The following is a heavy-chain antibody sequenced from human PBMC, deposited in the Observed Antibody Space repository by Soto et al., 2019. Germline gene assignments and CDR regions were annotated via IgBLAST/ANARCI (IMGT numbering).Heavy chain of an antibody. J-gene: IGHJ4*02. V-gene: IGHV1-69*13. CDR2: IIPRFGTT. Sequence: ASVKVSCKASGDSFSKYTVNWVRQAPRQGLEWMGGIIPRFGTTNYAPTLQDRVTITADESMNTVYMELSSLRSEDTALYYCARGRGLYNSGRSQLDSWGQGTLVTVSS. D-gene: IGHD1-26*01. CDR3: ARGRGLYNSGRSQLDS. CDR1: GDSFSKYT.